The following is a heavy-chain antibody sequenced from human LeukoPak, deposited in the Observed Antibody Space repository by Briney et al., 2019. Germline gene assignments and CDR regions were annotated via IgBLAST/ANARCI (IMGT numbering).Heavy chain of an antibody. D-gene: IGHD3-10*01. V-gene: IGHV4-30-4*08. CDR3: ARDLYYYGSGSYTDP. J-gene: IGHJ5*02. CDR2: IYYSGST. Sequence: SETLSLTCTVSGGPLSSGDYYSSWIRQPPVKGLEWIGYIYYSGSTYYNPSLKSRVTISVDTSKHQFSLTLSSVTAADTAVYYCARDLYYYGSGSYTDPWGQGTLVTVSS. CDR1: GGPLSSGDYY.